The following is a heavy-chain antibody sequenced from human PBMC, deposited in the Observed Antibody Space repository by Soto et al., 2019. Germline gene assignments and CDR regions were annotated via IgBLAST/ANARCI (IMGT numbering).Heavy chain of an antibody. CDR1: GYTFTSYG. CDR3: ASPLEKYGIYAFDI. Sequence: GASVKVSCKASGYTFTSYGISWVRQAPGQGLEWMGWISAYNGNTNYAQKLQGRVTMTTDTSTSTAYMELRSLRSDDTAVYYCASPLEKYGIYAFDIWGQGTMVTVSS. J-gene: IGHJ3*02. D-gene: IGHD3-10*01. V-gene: IGHV1-18*01. CDR2: ISAYNGNT.